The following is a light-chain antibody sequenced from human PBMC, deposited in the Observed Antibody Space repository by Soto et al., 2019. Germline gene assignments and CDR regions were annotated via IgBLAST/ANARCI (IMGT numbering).Light chain of an antibody. V-gene: IGKV3-20*01. CDR3: QQYGSSPPCT. CDR1: QSVSSSY. Sequence: EIMLTQSPGTLSLSPGERATLSCRASQSVSSSYVAWYQQKPCQAPRLRIYVASSRATGTTDRFSGRGAGTDFTLTLSRMEPEDFAMYYCQQYGSSPPCTFGQGTKVDIK. J-gene: IGKJ1*01. CDR2: VAS.